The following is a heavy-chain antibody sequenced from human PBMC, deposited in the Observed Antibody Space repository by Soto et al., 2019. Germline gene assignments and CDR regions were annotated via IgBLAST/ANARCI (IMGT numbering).Heavy chain of an antibody. CDR3: AKTVGATKLEDH. Sequence: EVQLVESGGGLIQPGGSLRLSCAASGFTVSGNYITWVRQAPGKGLEWVASISNSDDVGFYADSVRGRFSVTRDRSTNTLHLQMDYVQVEDTGIYYCAKTVGATKLEDHWGQGTLVTVSS. CDR1: GFTVSGNY. V-gene: IGHV3-53*01. J-gene: IGHJ4*02. D-gene: IGHD1-26*01. CDR2: ISNSDDVG.